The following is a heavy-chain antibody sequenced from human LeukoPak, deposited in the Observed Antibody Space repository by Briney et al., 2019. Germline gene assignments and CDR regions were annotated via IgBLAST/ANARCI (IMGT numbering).Heavy chain of an antibody. J-gene: IGHJ3*02. V-gene: IGHV4-31*03. CDR2: MHYSGDT. CDR3: WRRVPESSVPGIAFCI. D-gene: IGHD3-22*01. CDR1: GGSISYGGYY. Sequence: SQTLSLTCTVSGGSISYGGYYWTWIRQHPGKGLEWIGYMHYSGDTHYSPSLKSRVTISVDTSKNHFSLKLSSVTAADTAMYFCWRRVPESSVPGIAFCILGQGTMVTVSS.